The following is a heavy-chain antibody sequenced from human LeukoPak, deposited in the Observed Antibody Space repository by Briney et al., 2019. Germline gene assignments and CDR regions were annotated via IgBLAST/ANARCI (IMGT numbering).Heavy chain of an antibody. V-gene: IGHV3-23*01. CDR1: GFTFSSYA. CDR3: AKDDSGYYSYYFDY. D-gene: IGHD3-22*01. CDR2: IRGSGDST. J-gene: IGHJ4*02. Sequence: GGSLRLSCAASGFTFSSYAMSWVRQAPGKGLEWVSAIRGSGDSTYYADSVKGRFTISRDNSKNTLYLQMNSLRAEDTAVYYCAKDDSGYYSYYFDYWGQGTLVTVSS.